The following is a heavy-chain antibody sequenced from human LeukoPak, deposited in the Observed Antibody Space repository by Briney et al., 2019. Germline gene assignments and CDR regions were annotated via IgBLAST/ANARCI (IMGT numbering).Heavy chain of an antibody. V-gene: IGHV3-30-3*01. CDR2: ISYDGSNK. Sequence: GGSLRLSCAASGFTFSSYAMHWVRQAPGKGLEWVAVISYDGSNKYYADSVKGRFTISRENSKNTLYLQMNSLRAEDTAVFYCAKEMSGHWTDYWGQGTLVTVSS. J-gene: IGHJ4*02. D-gene: IGHD1-1*01. CDR3: AKEMSGHWTDY. CDR1: GFTFSSYA.